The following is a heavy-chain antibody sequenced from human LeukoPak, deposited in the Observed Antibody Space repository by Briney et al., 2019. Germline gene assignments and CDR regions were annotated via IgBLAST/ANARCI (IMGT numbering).Heavy chain of an antibody. D-gene: IGHD3-22*01. Sequence: GGSLRLSCAASGFTFSSYAMSWVRQAPGKGLEWVSVVRGSAGSTYYADSVKGRFTISRDNSKNTLYLQMNSLRAEDTAVYYCAKSKTYYYDSNGYYFVASWGQGTLLTVSS. CDR2: VRGSAGST. CDR3: AKSKTYYYDSNGYYFVAS. V-gene: IGHV3-23*01. J-gene: IGHJ5*02. CDR1: GFTFSSYA.